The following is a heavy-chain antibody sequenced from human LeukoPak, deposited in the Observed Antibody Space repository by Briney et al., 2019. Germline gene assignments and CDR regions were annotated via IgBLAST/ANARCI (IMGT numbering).Heavy chain of an antibody. CDR2: MNPNSGNT. CDR1: GYTFTNYG. J-gene: IGHJ4*02. V-gene: IGHV1-8*02. Sequence: ASVKVSCKASGYTFTNYGINWVRQATGQGLEWMGWMNPNSGNTGYAQKFQGRVTMTRNTSISTAYMELSSLRSEDTAVYYCARAGVGATVTDYWGQGTLVTVSS. CDR3: ARAGVGATVTDY. D-gene: IGHD1-26*01.